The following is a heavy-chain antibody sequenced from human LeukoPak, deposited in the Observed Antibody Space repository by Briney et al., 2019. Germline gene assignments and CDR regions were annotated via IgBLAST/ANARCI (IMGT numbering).Heavy chain of an antibody. CDR3: AKAGPYSSSSPYY. J-gene: IGHJ4*02. CDR1: GFTFSRYG. Sequence: PGRSLRLSCAAYGFTFSRYGMHWVRQAPGKGLEWVAVISYDGSNTYYADSVKGRFTISRDNSKNTLYLQTNRLSSHDTRVYYCAKAGPYSSSSPYYWGEGTLVTVSS. CDR2: ISYDGSNT. V-gene: IGHV3-30*18. D-gene: IGHD6-13*01.